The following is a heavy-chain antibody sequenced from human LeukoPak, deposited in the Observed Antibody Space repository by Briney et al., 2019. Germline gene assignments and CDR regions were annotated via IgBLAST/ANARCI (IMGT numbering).Heavy chain of an antibody. J-gene: IGHJ3*02. CDR3: ARGKTSDDIVEDAFDI. D-gene: IGHD2-15*01. V-gene: IGHV4-39*07. Sequence: SETLSLTCTVSGGSISSSSYYWGWIRQPPGKGLEWIGSIYYSGSTYYNPSLKSRVTISVDTSKNQFSLKLSSVTAADTAVYYCARGKTSDDIVEDAFDIWGQGTMVAVSS. CDR2: IYYSGST. CDR1: GGSISSSSYY.